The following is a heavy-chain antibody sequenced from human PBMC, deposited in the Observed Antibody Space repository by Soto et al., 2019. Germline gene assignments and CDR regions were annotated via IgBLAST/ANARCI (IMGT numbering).Heavy chain of an antibody. Sequence: LRLSCAASGVTVSSKYMSWVRQAPGKGLEWVSIIWSAGNTYYADSVRGRFTISRDNLKNSLYLQMNSLKADDTAVYYCAREAPMDVWGQGTTVTVSS. CDR3: AREAPMDV. CDR1: GVTVSSKY. J-gene: IGHJ6*02. CDR2: IWSAGNT. V-gene: IGHV3-53*01.